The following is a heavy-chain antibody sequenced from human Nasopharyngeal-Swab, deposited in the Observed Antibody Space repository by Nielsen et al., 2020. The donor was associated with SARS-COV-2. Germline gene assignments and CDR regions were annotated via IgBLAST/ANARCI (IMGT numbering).Heavy chain of an antibody. Sequence: ASVKVSCKASGYTFTCYGISWVRQAPGQGLEWMGWISAYNGNKNYAQKLQGRVTMTTDTSTSTAYMELRSLRSDDTAVYYCARGPISGYSGYRKYDYWGQGTLVTVSS. J-gene: IGHJ4*02. D-gene: IGHD5-12*01. CDR3: ARGPISGYSGYRKYDY. CDR1: GYTFTCYG. V-gene: IGHV1-18*01. CDR2: ISAYNGNK.